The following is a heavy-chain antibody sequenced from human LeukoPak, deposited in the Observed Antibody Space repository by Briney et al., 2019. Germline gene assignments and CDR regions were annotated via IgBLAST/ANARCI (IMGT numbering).Heavy chain of an antibody. CDR1: GGSISSGGYS. CDR3: ARGKLWFPEFDY. V-gene: IGHV4-30-2*01. J-gene: IGHJ4*02. D-gene: IGHD3-10*01. CDR2: IYHSGST. Sequence: PSETLSLTCAVSGGSISSGGYSWSWIRQPPGKGLEWIGYIYHSGSTYYNPSLKSRVTISVDRSKNQFSLKLSSVTAADTAVYYCARGKLWFPEFDYWGQGTLVTVSS.